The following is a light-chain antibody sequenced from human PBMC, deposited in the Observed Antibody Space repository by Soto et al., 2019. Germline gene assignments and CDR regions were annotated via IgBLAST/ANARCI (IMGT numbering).Light chain of an antibody. CDR2: GAS. CDR3: QQYNNWPPIT. J-gene: IGKJ5*01. Sequence: ETVMTQSPATLSVSPGERATLSCRASQSVGSDLAWYQQKPGQAPRLLIYGASTRATGIPARFSGSASGTEFTLTITGLQSEDFAVYYCQQYNNWPPITFGQGTLLEI. CDR1: QSVGSD. V-gene: IGKV3-15*01.